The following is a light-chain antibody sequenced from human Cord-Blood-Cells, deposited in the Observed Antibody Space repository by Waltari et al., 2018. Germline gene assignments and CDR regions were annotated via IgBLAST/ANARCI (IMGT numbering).Light chain of an antibody. CDR2: EVS. V-gene: IGLV2-18*02. J-gene: IGLJ2*01. Sequence: QSALTQPPSVSGSPGQSVTISCTGTSSDVGSYNRVSWYQQPPGTAPKLVIYEVSNRPAGVPARFPGSKSGNTASLTISGLQAEDEADYYCSSYTSSSTFVVFGGGTKLTVL. CDR3: SSYTSSSTFVV. CDR1: SSDVGSYNR.